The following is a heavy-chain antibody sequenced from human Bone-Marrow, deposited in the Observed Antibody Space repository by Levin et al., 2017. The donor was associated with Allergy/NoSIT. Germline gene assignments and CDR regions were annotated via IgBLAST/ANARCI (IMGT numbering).Heavy chain of an antibody. CDR3: VRGRDTAMD. J-gene: IGHJ4*02. CDR2: VYYTGST. V-gene: IGHV4-59*01. D-gene: IGHD5-18*01. CDR1: GASISTSY. Sequence: SQTLSLTCTVSGASISTSYWSWIRQPPGKGLEWIGFVYYTGSTNYNPSLKSRVTISVDTSKNQFSLKLSSVTAADTAMYYCVRGRDTAMDWGQGFLVTVSS.